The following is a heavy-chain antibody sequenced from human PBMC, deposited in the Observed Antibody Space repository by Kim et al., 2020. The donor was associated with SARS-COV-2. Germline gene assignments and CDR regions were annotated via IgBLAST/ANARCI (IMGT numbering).Heavy chain of an antibody. V-gene: IGHV3-43*01. J-gene: IGHJ4*02. D-gene: IGHD3-10*01. Sequence: DPVKGRFTISRDKSKTILYLQMNSLGTEDTALYCCAKDATRHYTSGSYFDYWGQGTLVTVSS. CDR3: AKDATRHYTSGSYFDY.